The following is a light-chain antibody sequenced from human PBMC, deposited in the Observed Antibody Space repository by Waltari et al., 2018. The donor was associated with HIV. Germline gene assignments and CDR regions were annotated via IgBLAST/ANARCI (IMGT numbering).Light chain of an antibody. CDR1: QSISFY. V-gene: IGKV1-39*01. CDR2: RAS. CDR3: QQSYSPPLN. Sequence: DIQMTQFPSSLSASVGDTITIACRASQSISFYLNWYQVKPGKVPKLLISRASNLESGAPSRFTGSGSGTDFTLTLNSLQPEDFATYYCQQSYSPPLNFGPGTEVEVK. J-gene: IGKJ3*01.